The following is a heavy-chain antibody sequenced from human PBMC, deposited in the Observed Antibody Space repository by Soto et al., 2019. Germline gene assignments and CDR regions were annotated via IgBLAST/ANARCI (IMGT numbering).Heavy chain of an antibody. D-gene: IGHD1-26*01. CDR1: GYTFTSYD. CDR3: ARGLSGSYYFDY. V-gene: IGHV1-8*01. CDR2: MNPNSGNT. Sequence: DSVKVSCKASGYTFTSYDINWVRQATGQGLEWMGWMNPNSGNTGYAQKFQGRVTMTRNTSISTAYMELSSLRSEDTAVYYCARGLSGSYYFDYWGQGTLVTVSS. J-gene: IGHJ4*02.